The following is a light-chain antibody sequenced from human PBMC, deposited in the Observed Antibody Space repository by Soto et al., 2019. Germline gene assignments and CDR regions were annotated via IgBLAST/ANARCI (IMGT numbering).Light chain of an antibody. CDR2: GAS. CDR3: QQYNTWSPLT. CDR1: QSVSNN. V-gene: IGKV3-15*01. J-gene: IGKJ4*02. Sequence: EIVMTQSPATLSVSPGERATLSCRASQSVSNNLAWYHQKRCQAPRLLIYGASTRATSIPARFSGSGSGTEFTLIISSLQAEDFAVYYCQQYNTWSPLTFGGGTKVETK.